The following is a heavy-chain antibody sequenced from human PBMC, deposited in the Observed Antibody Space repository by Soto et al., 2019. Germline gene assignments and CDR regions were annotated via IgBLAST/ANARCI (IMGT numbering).Heavy chain of an antibody. CDR1: GYTFTSDD. Sequence: QVQLVQSGAEGKKPGSSVKVSCKASGYTFTSDDINWVRQATGQELEWMGWMNPNSGNTGYAQKLQGRFTMTRNTSIITAYMELSRLRSEDTAVYYCASGLVVAPTGWGQGTLVTVSS. D-gene: IGHD2-15*01. V-gene: IGHV1-8*01. CDR3: ASGLVVAPTG. CDR2: MNPNSGNT. J-gene: IGHJ4*02.